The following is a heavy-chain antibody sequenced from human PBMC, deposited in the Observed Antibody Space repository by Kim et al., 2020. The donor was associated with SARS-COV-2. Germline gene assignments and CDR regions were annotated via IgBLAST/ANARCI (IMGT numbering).Heavy chain of an antibody. J-gene: IGHJ5*02. CDR1: GGSFSGYY. D-gene: IGHD7-27*01. CDR2: IYHSGTT. CDR3: SRSLYPAPITFWVLFDP. Sequence: SETLSLTCAVYGGSFSGYYWSWIRQPPGKGLEWIGEIYHSGTTKYNPSLKSRVTISLDTAKNQFSLKLRSVTAADTAVYFCSRSLYPAPITFWVLFDPWG. V-gene: IGHV4-34*01.